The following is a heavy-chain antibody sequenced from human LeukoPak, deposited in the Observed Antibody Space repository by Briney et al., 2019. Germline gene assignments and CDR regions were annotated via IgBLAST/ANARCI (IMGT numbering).Heavy chain of an antibody. D-gene: IGHD3-22*01. CDR2: ITGSGETK. CDR1: GFTFSDFA. Sequence: PGGSLRLSCVVSGFTFSDFAMSWVRRAPGKGLEWVSAITGSGETKYYADSVKGRFTMSRDNSKNTLYLQMNSLRDEDTAEYFCAKESLVVIESYFHNWGQRTLVTVSS. CDR3: AKESLVVIESYFHN. J-gene: IGHJ4*02. V-gene: IGHV3-23*01.